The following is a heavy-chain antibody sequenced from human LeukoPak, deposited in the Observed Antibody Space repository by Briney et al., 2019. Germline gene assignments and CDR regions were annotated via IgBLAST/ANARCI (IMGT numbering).Heavy chain of an antibody. Sequence: GGSLRLSCAASGFTFSSYSMNWVRQAPGKGLEWVSSISSSSSYIYYADSVKGRFTISRDNAKNSLYLQMNSLRAEDTAVYYCSRKRSGYPPEGAFDIWGQGTMVTVSS. CDR1: GFTFSSYS. J-gene: IGHJ3*02. CDR2: ISSSSSYI. CDR3: SRKRSGYPPEGAFDI. D-gene: IGHD3-22*01. V-gene: IGHV3-21*01.